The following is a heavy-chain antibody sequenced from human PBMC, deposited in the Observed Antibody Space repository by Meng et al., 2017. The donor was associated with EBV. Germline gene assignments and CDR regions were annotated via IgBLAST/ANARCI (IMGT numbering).Heavy chain of an antibody. CDR2: INSDGSST. D-gene: IGHD6-13*01. Sequence: VPLAESGGGLVPPGGSLILSCAASGFTFSSDWMHWVRQAPGKGLVWVSRINSDGSSTSYADSVKGRFTISRDNAKNTLYLQMNSLRAEDTAVYYCARGGGYSSSWYPDWGQGTLVTVSS. J-gene: IGHJ4*02. CDR3: ARGGGYSSSWYPD. CDR1: GFTFSSDW. V-gene: IGHV3-74*01.